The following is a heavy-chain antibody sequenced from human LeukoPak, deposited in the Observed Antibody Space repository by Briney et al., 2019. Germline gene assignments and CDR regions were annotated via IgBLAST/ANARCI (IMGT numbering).Heavy chain of an antibody. CDR2: INHSGST. J-gene: IGHJ5*02. CDR1: GGSFSGYY. V-gene: IGHV4-34*01. Sequence: PSETLSLTCAVYGGSFSGYYWSWIRQPPGKGLEWIGEINHSGSTNYNPSLKSRVTISVDTSKNQFSLKLSSVTAADTAVYYCARVTMVRGVIRGFDPWGQGTLVTVSS. CDR3: ARVTMVRGVIRGFDP. D-gene: IGHD3-10*01.